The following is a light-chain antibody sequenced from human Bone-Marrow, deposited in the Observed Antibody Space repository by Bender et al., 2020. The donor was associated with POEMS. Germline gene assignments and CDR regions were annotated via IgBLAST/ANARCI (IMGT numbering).Light chain of an antibody. V-gene: IGLV2-14*03. Sequence: QSALTQPASVSGSPGQTITISCTGASSDVGVSNYVSWYQHHPGKAPKLMIYDVSNRPSGVSDRFSGSKSGNTASLTISGLQAEDEADYYCSSYTGSSTLVVFGGGTKLAVL. CDR2: DVS. J-gene: IGLJ2*01. CDR3: SSYTGSSTLVV. CDR1: SSDVGVSNY.